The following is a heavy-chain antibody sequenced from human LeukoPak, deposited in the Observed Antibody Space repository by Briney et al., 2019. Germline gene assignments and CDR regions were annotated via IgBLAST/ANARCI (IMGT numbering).Heavy chain of an antibody. CDR2: LYYSGNT. Sequence: PSETLSLTCTVSGGSISSSSYYWGWIRQPPGKGLEWIGSLYYSGNTYYNPSLKSRVTISVDTSKNQFSLKLRSVTAADTAVYYCARVRITMVRGATISDPGDFDYWGQGTLVTVSS. CDR3: ARVRITMVRGATISDPGDFDY. J-gene: IGHJ4*02. D-gene: IGHD3-10*01. CDR1: GGSISSSSYY. V-gene: IGHV4-39*01.